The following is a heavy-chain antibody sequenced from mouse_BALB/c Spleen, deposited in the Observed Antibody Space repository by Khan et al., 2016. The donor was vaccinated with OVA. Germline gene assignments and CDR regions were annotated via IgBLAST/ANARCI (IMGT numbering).Heavy chain of an antibody. D-gene: IGHD1-1*01. CDR2: ISSGGSYT. V-gene: IGHV5-9-3*01. CDR1: GFTFSSYA. CDR3: ARTPGYYGSAYFDF. J-gene: IGHJ2*01. Sequence: EVQLVETGGGLVKPGGSLKLSCAASGFTFSSYAVCWGRQSPEQGLVWVATISSGGSYTFYPDNVKGRFTISRDNAKNTLYLQMNSLRSEDTAVYFFARTPGYYGSAYFDFWGQGTAHTLSP.